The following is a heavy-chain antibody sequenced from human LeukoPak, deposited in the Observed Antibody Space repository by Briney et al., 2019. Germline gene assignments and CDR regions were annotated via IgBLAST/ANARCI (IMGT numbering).Heavy chain of an antibody. CDR2: MNPNSGNT. J-gene: IGHJ6*03. D-gene: IGHD3-10*01. CDR3: ARDSATYYGSDYYMDV. CDR1: GYTFTSYD. Sequence: ASVKVSCKASGYTFTSYDINWVRQATGQGLEWMGWMNPNSGNTGYAQKFQGRVTMTRDTSISAVYMELSRLRSDDTAVYFCARDSATYYGSDYYMDVWGKGTAVTISS. V-gene: IGHV1-8*01.